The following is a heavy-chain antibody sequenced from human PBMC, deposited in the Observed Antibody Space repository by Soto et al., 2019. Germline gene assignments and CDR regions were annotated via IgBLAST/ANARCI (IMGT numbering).Heavy chain of an antibody. J-gene: IGHJ4*02. V-gene: IGHV1-18*01. CDR3: ARDLGYYDFWSGWRALQRIDY. CDR1: GCTFTSYG. CDR2: ISAYNGNT. Sequence: ASVKVSCKSSGCTFTSYGISWVRQAPGQGLEWMGWISAYNGNTNYAQKLQGRVTMTTDTSTSTAYVELRSLRSDDTAVYYCARDLGYYDFWSGWRALQRIDYWGQGTLVTVSS. D-gene: IGHD3-3*01.